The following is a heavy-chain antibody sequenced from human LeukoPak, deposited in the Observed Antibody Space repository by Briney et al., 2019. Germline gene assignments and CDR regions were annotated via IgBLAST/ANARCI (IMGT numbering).Heavy chain of an antibody. Sequence: GGSLRLSCAPSGFTFSDYYMSWIRQAPGKGLEWVSSISSSSSYIYYADSVKGRFTISRDNAKNSLYLQMNSLRAEDTAVYYRARAYCSGGSCSDDYWGQGTLVTVSS. CDR2: ISSSSSYI. J-gene: IGHJ4*02. V-gene: IGHV3-11*06. D-gene: IGHD2-15*01. CDR3: ARAYCSGGSCSDDY. CDR1: GFTFSDYY.